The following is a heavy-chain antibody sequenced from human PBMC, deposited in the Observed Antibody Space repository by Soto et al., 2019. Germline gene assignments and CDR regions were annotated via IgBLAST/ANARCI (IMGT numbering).Heavy chain of an antibody. CDR3: AEDGLWSYYDSSGYYFSPWYFDL. CDR2: ISGSGGST. CDR1: GFTFSSYA. J-gene: IGHJ2*01. V-gene: IGHV3-23*01. Sequence: EVQLLESGGGLVQPGGSLRLSCAASGFTFSSYAMSWVRQAPGKGLEWVSAISGSGGSTYYADSVKGRFTISRDNSKTTLYPQMTSRRAENRPVYYCAEDGLWSYYDSSGYYFSPWYFDLWGRGTLVTVSS. D-gene: IGHD3-22*01.